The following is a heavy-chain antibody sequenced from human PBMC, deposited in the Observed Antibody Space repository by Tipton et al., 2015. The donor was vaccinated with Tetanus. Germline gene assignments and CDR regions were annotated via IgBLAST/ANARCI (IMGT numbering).Heavy chain of an antibody. D-gene: IGHD3-10*01. Sequence: TLSLTCSVSGGSVNSGTYYWSWIRQPPGKGLEWLAYISDSGLSNSNYFLKSRITISRDTSRNQFSLKLTSVTAADTAVYYCTRANHEFPKKGPFDSWGQGTLVIVS. V-gene: IGHV4-61*01. CDR3: TRANHEFPKKGPFDS. CDR2: ISDSGLS. J-gene: IGHJ4*02. CDR1: GGSVNSGTYY.